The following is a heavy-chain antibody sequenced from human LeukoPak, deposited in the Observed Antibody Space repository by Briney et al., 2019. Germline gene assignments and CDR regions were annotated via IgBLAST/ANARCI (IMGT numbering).Heavy chain of an antibody. D-gene: IGHD6-19*01. CDR2: ISSGGSYI. CDR3: AKGRRAVAGSSDY. Sequence: GGSLRLSCAASGFTFKTYYMNWVRQTPGKGLEWLSSISSGGSYIYYADSVKGRFTISRDNAKNSLYLQMNSLRAEDTALYYCAKGRRAVAGSSDYWGQGTLVTVSS. J-gene: IGHJ4*02. CDR1: GFTFKTYY. V-gene: IGHV3-21*04.